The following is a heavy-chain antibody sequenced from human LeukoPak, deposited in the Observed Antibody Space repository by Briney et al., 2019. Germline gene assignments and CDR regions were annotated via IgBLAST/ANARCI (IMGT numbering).Heavy chain of an antibody. Sequence: PSQTLSLTCTVSGGSFSSGDYYWSWIRQPPGKGLVWIGYIHYSGSTYYNPSLKSRLTISVDTSKNQFSLKLSSVTAADTAVYYCARAGVFWSGSRFDYWGQGALVTVSS. V-gene: IGHV4-30-4*08. J-gene: IGHJ4*02. D-gene: IGHD3-3*01. CDR1: GGSFSSGDYY. CDR2: IHYSGST. CDR3: ARAGVFWSGSRFDY.